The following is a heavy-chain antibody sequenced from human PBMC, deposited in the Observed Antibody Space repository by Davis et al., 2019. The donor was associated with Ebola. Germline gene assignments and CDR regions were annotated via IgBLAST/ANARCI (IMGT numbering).Heavy chain of an antibody. D-gene: IGHD3-3*01. J-gene: IGHJ4*02. V-gene: IGHV3-21*01. CDR3: AREFFGVVNYFDY. Sequence: GESLKISCAASGFTFSSYSMNWVRQAPGKGLEWVSSISSSSSYIYYADSVKGRFTISRDNAKNSLYLQMNSLRAEDTAVYYCAREFFGVVNYFDYWGQGTLVTVSS. CDR1: GFTFSSYS. CDR2: ISSSSSYI.